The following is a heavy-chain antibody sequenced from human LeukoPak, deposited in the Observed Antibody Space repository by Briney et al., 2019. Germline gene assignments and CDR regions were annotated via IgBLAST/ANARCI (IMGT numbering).Heavy chain of an antibody. CDR3: ARVRVGSSSWYVWEEHDAFDI. Sequence: ASVKVSCKASGYTFTGYYMHRVRQAPGQGLEWMGWINPNSGGTNYAQKFQGRVTMTRDTSISTAYMELSRLRSDDTAVYYCARVRVGSSSWYVWEEHDAFDIWGQGTMVTVSS. D-gene: IGHD6-13*01. CDR2: INPNSGGT. J-gene: IGHJ3*02. V-gene: IGHV1-2*02. CDR1: GYTFTGYY.